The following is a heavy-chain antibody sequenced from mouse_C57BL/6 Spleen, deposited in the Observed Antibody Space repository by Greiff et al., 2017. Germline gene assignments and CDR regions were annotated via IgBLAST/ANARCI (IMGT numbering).Heavy chain of an antibody. CDR1: GYTFTSYW. V-gene: IGHV1-7*01. CDR3: AKAYYSNYCFDY. CDR2: INPSSGYN. J-gene: IGHJ2*01. D-gene: IGHD2-5*01. Sequence: VKLVESGAELAKPGASVKLSCKASGYTFTSYWMHWVKQRPGQGLEWIGYINPSSGYNKYNQKFKDKATLTADKSSSTAYMQLSSLTYEDSAVYYCAKAYYSNYCFDYWGQGTTRTVSS.